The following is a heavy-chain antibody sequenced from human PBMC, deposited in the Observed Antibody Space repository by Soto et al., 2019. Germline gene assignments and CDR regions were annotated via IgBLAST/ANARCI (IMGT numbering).Heavy chain of an antibody. D-gene: IGHD3-16*02. J-gene: IGHJ6*02. Sequence: GGSLRLSCAAAGFTFSSHSLSWVHQAPGKGLEWVSYISSSSSTIYYAAPVKGRFTISRDNAKNSLYLQMNSLRDEDTAVYYCAREIMITFGGVIAPAYGMDVWGQGTTVTVSS. CDR3: AREIMITFGGVIAPAYGMDV. V-gene: IGHV3-48*02. CDR1: GFTFSSHS. CDR2: ISSSSSTI.